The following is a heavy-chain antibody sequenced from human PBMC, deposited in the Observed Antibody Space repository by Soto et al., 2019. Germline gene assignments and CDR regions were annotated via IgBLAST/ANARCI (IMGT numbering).Heavy chain of an antibody. Sequence: SETLSLTCAVYGGSFSGYYWSWIRQPPGKGLEWIGEINHSGSTNYNPSLKSRVTISVDTSKNQFSLKLSSVTAADTAVYYCARGDYDSSGYYYSYYYYGMDVWGQGTTVTVSS. V-gene: IGHV4-34*01. CDR3: ARGDYDSSGYYYSYYYYGMDV. J-gene: IGHJ6*02. D-gene: IGHD3-22*01. CDR1: GGSFSGYY. CDR2: INHSGST.